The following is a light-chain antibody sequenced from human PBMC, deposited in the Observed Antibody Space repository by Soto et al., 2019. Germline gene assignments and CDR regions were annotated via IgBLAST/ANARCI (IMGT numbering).Light chain of an antibody. CDR2: DAS. Sequence: EFVLTQSPATLSLSPGERATLSCRASEGVGTFLAWYQQKPGQPPRLLIYDASTRVSGIPARLRGSGSGTDLILTISSLEPQDLAADDRHHHSVWPKTFGQGTKGESK. J-gene: IGKJ1*01. CDR3: HHHSVWPKT. CDR1: EGVGTF. V-gene: IGKV3-11*01.